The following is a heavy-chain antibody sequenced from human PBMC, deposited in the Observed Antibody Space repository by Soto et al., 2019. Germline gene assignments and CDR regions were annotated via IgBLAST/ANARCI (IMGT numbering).Heavy chain of an antibody. CDR3: ARVGTDYGFFYFDY. D-gene: IGHD3-10*01. J-gene: IGHJ4*02. V-gene: IGHV3-53*01. Sequence: GGSLRLSCAASGFTVSSNYMSWVRQAPGKGLEWVSVIYSGGSTYYADSVKGRFTISRDNSKNTLYLQMNSLRAEDTAVYYCARVGTDYGFFYFDYWGQGTLVTVSS. CDR1: GFTVSSNY. CDR2: IYSGGST.